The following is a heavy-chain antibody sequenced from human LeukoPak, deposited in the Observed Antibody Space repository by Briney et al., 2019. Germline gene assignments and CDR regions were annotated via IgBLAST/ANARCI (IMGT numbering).Heavy chain of an antibody. D-gene: IGHD6-19*01. V-gene: IGHV3-48*03. Sequence: GGSLRLSCAASGFTFSSYEMNWVRQAPGKGLEWVSYISNSGSTIYYTDSVKGRFTISRDNSKNTLYLQMNSLRAEDTAVYYCARGGPTDRLAFDYWGQGTLVTVSS. CDR3: ARGGPTDRLAFDY. CDR2: ISNSGSTI. CDR1: GFTFSSYE. J-gene: IGHJ4*02.